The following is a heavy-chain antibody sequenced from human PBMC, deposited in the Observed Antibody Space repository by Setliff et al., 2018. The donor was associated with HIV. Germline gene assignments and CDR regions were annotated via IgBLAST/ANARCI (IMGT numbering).Heavy chain of an antibody. CDR1: GFTFDDYA. V-gene: IGHV3-9*01. CDR2: INWNSVSR. D-gene: IGHD1-1*01. CDR3: AKDYGDGHNWGAFDI. J-gene: IGHJ3*02. Sequence: GGSLRLSCGASGFTFDDYAMHWGRQAPGKGLEWVAGINWNSVSRAYADSVQGRFTISRDNAKNLVYLEMNSLRPEDTALYFCAKDYGDGHNWGAFDISDQGTMVTVSS.